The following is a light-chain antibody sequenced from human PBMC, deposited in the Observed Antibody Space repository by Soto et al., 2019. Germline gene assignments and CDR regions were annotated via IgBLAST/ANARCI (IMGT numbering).Light chain of an antibody. CDR1: SRDIGSYDL. J-gene: IGLJ1*01. CDR2: EGT. Sequence: QSALTQPASVSGPLGQSIVISCTGSSRDIGSYDLVSWYQQYPGKATKVVIFEGTKRPSGVSNRFSGSKSGNTAYLTISELKTEDDADYYCCSYAGSRTYVFGAGTTVTVL. CDR3: CSYAGSRTYV. V-gene: IGLV2-23*01.